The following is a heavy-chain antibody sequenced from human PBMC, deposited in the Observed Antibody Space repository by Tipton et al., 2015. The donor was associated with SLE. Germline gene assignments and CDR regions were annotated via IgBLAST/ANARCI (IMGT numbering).Heavy chain of an antibody. D-gene: IGHD2-2*01. Sequence: QLVQSGPEVKKPGASVKVSCKASGYTFTSYDINWVRQATGQGLEWMGWMNPNSGNTGYAQKFQGRVTMTRNTSISTAYMELSSLRSEDTAAYYCAGGEPPPASFFGCWGQGTLVTVSS. CDR1: GYTFTSYD. CDR3: AGGEPPPASFFGC. V-gene: IGHV1-8*01. CDR2: MNPNSGNT. J-gene: IGHJ4*02.